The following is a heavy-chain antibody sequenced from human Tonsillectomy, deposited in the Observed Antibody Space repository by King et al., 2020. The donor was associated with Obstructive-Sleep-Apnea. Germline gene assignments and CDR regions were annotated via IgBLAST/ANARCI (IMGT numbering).Heavy chain of an antibody. CDR2: IRYDGSNK. J-gene: IGHJ4*02. Sequence: VQLVESGGGVVQPGGSLRLSCAASGFTFSNYGMHCVRQAPGKGLEWVAFIRYDGSNKYYGDSVKGRFTISRDNSKNTQYLQMNSLRPEDTAVYYCARSSYSSGWEGDYWGQGTLVIVSS. CDR3: ARSSYSSGWEGDY. D-gene: IGHD6-19*01. CDR1: GFTFSNYG. V-gene: IGHV3-30*02.